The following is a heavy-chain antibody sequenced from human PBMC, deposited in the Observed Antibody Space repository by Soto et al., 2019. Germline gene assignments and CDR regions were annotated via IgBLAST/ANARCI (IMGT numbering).Heavy chain of an antibody. Sequence: GGSLRLSCAASGFAFSSYEMDWVRQAPGKGLEWIAYMSSGGGTIYYADSVKGRFTISRDNARDSLYLEMNSLRVEDTAIYYCAKEKTVTDSGHDAVDVSGQGTMVTGSS. D-gene: IGHD1-26*01. V-gene: IGHV3-48*03. CDR3: AKEKTVTDSGHDAVDV. CDR1: GFAFSSYE. J-gene: IGHJ3*01. CDR2: MSSGGGTI.